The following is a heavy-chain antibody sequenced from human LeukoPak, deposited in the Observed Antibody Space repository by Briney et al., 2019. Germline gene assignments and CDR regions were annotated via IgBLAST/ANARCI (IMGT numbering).Heavy chain of an antibody. CDR2: TYYSGST. CDR1: GGSISSGDYY. V-gene: IGHV4-30-4*01. D-gene: IGHD3-10*01. J-gene: IGHJ5*02. Sequence: PSETLSLTCSVSGGSISSGDYYWSWIRQPPGKGLEWIGYTYYSGSTYYNPSLKSRITISVDTSRNQFSLKLSSVTAADTAVYYCARVQVRGIILMGYNWFDPWGQGTPVTVSS. CDR3: ARVQVRGIILMGYNWFDP.